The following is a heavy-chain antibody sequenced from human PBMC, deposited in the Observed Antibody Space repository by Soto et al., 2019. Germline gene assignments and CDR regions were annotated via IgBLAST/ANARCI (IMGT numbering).Heavy chain of an antibody. V-gene: IGHV4-38-2*01. J-gene: IGHJ6*02. CDR3: ARSYSNVQFYGLDV. CDR2: IYHGGST. CDR1: GYLVSSVCH. Sequence: PSETLSLTCGVSGYLVSSVCHWGWIGQPPGKGLEWIGSIYHGGSTYYDPSLKRRATISVDTSKNQFSLNLNSAAAADTAVYYCARSYSNVQFYGLDVWGQGTTVTVSS. D-gene: IGHD4-4*01.